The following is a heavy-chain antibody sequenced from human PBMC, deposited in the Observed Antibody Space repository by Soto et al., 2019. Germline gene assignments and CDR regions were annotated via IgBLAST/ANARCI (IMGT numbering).Heavy chain of an antibody. D-gene: IGHD2-15*01. J-gene: IGHJ4*02. Sequence: QVQLQESGPGLVKPSETLSLTCTVSGGSISSYYWSWIRQPPGKGLEWIGSISYSGSTNYNPSLKSRVTISVDTSKNQFSLKLSSVTAADTAMYYCARALGYCSGGSCYSWYFDYWGQGTLVTVSS. CDR3: ARALGYCSGGSCYSWYFDY. CDR1: GGSISSYY. CDR2: ISYSGST. V-gene: IGHV4-59*01.